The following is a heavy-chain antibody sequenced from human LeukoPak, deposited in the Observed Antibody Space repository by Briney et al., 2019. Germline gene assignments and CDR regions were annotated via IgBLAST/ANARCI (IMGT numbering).Heavy chain of an antibody. V-gene: IGHV1-2*02. CDR1: GYTFTGYY. Sequence: GASVKVSCKASGYTFTGYYMHWVRQAPGQGLEWMGWINPNSGGTNYAQKFQGRVTMTRDTSISTAYMELSRLRSDDTAVYYCARDGSQGDWLLYANDYWGQGTLVTVSS. D-gene: IGHD3/OR15-3a*01. CDR2: INPNSGGT. J-gene: IGHJ4*02. CDR3: ARDGSQGDWLLYANDY.